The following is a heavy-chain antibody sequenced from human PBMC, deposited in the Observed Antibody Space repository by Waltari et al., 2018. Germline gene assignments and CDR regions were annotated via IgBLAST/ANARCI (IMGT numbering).Heavy chain of an antibody. CDR2: IHGSGRT. CDR1: GESVTNRYW. V-gene: IGHV4-4*02. D-gene: IGHD2-15*01. J-gene: IGHJ4*02. CDR3: ARDRGRGLYLES. Sequence: QVKLQESGPGLVKPSGTLSLTCAVSGESVTNRYWLSWVRQSPGRGLEWIGQIHGSGRTNYNPSLESRVTVSLDTSNNHFSLRVTSATAADTAVYFCARDRGRGLYLESWGQGTLVTVSP.